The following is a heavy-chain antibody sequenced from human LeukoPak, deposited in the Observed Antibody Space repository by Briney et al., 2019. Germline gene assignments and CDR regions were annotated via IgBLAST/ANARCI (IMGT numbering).Heavy chain of an antibody. Sequence: PGGSLRLSCAASGFTFSSYSMNWVRQAPGKGPEWVSYFDNVDKTIQYADSVKGRFTISSDNAKNSLYLQMNSLRAEDTAVYYCARDRLDNMIISAADYWGQGTLVTVSS. J-gene: IGHJ4*02. CDR2: FDNVDKTI. D-gene: IGHD3-22*01. V-gene: IGHV3-48*01. CDR3: ARDRLDNMIISAADY. CDR1: GFTFSSYS.